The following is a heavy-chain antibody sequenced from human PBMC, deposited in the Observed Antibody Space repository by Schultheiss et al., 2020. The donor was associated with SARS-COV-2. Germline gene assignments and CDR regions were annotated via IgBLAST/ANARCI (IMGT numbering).Heavy chain of an antibody. D-gene: IGHD3-9*01. CDR1: GGSISSYY. V-gene: IGHV4-39*07. Sequence: SETLSLTCTVSGGSISSYYWGWIRQPPGKGLEWIGSIYYSGNTNYNPSLKSRVSMSVDKAKNDFSLKLSSVTAADTAVYYCARVGISALTGMDVWGQGTTVTVSS. CDR3: ARVGISALTGMDV. CDR2: IYYSGNT. J-gene: IGHJ6*01.